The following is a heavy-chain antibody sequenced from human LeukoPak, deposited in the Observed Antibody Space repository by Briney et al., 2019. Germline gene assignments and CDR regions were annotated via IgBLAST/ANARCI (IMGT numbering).Heavy chain of an antibody. CDR1: GYSISSGYY. CDR2: IYHSGST. D-gene: IGHD4-17*01. V-gene: IGHV4-38-2*02. Sequence: PSETLSLTCSVSGYSISSGYYWGWIRQPPGKGLEGIGSIYHSGSTHYNPSLKSRVTISVDTSKNQFSLKLSSVTAADTAVYYCARYYGDYHRLGYYMDVWGKGTTVTVSS. J-gene: IGHJ6*03. CDR3: ARYYGDYHRLGYYMDV.